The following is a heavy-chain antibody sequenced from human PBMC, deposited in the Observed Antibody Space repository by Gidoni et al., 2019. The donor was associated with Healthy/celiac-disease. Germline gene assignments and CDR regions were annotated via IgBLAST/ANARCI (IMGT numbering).Heavy chain of an antibody. V-gene: IGHV3-13*05. Sequence: EVQLVESGGGLVQPGGSLRLSCAASGFPFSSYDMHWVRQATGKGLEWVSAIGTAGDPYYPGSVKGRFTISRENAKNSLYLQMNSLRAGDTAVYYCARSRRSWPIDYWGQGTLVTVSS. CDR2: IGTAGDP. CDR1: GFPFSSYD. CDR3: ARSRRSWPIDY. D-gene: IGHD6-13*01. J-gene: IGHJ4*02.